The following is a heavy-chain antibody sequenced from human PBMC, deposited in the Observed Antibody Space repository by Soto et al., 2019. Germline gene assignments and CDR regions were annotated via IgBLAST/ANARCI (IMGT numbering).Heavy chain of an antibody. CDR1: GGSISSADYY. V-gene: IGHV4-30-4*02. D-gene: IGHD1-7*01. Sequence: SDTMSLTCTVSGGSISSADYYWCWIRQPPGKGLEWIGYIYYSGSTYYNPSLKSRVTISVDTSKNQFSLKLSSVTAADTAVYYCARDERRGNWNYAYYYGMDVWGQGTTVTVSS. J-gene: IGHJ6*02. CDR2: IYYSGST. CDR3: ARDERRGNWNYAYYYGMDV.